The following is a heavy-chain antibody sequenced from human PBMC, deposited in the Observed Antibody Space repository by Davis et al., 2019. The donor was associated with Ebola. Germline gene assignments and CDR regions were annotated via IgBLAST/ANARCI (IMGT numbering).Heavy chain of an antibody. J-gene: IGHJ4*02. CDR2: ISGSGGST. CDR3: ARGDRIDDYFEY. Sequence: GGSLRLSCAASGFTFSSYAMSWVRQAPGKGLEWVSAISGSGGSTYYADSVKGRFTISRDNAKNSLYLQMNSLRDEDTAVYYCARGDRIDDYFEYWGQGALVTVSS. V-gene: IGHV3-23*01. CDR1: GFTFSSYA.